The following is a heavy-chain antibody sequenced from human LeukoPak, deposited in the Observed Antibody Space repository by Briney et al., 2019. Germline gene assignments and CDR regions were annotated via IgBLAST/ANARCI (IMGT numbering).Heavy chain of an antibody. CDR1: GFTFDDYG. Sequence: GGSLRLSCAASGFTFDDYGMSWVRQAPGKGLEWVSGINWNGGSTGYADSVKGRFTISRDNAKNSLYLQMNSLRAEDTALYYCARDLRGRELHRIQYYSDYWGQGTLVTVSS. D-gene: IGHD1-26*01. V-gene: IGHV3-20*04. CDR3: ARDLRGRELHRIQYYSDY. CDR2: INWNGGST. J-gene: IGHJ4*02.